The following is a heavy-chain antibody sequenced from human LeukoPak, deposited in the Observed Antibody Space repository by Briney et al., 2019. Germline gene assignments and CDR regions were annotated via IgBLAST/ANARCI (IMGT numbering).Heavy chain of an antibody. J-gene: IGHJ5*02. D-gene: IGHD1-14*01. CDR3: ARGRSGTNWFDP. CDR2: INHSGST. Sequence: KSSETLSLTCAVYGGSFSGYYWSWIRQPPGKGLEWIGEINHSGSTNYNPSLKSRVTISVDTSKNQFSLKLSSVTAADTAVYYCARGRSGTNWFDPWGQGTLVTVSS. CDR1: GGSFSGYY. V-gene: IGHV4-34*01.